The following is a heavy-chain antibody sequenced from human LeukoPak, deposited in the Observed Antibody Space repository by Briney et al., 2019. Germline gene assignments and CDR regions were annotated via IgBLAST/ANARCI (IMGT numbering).Heavy chain of an antibody. CDR2: INHSGST. V-gene: IGHV4-34*01. CDR3: ARGSLIGFDP. J-gene: IGHJ5*02. Sequence: SETLSLTCTVSDGSISDYYWNWIRQPPGKGLEWIGEINHSGSTNYNPSLKSRVTISVDTSKNQFSLKLSSETAADTAVYYCARGSLIGFDPWGQGTLVTVSS. CDR1: DGSISDYY.